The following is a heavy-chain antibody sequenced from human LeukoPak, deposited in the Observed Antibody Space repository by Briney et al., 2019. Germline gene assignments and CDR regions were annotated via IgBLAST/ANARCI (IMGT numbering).Heavy chain of an antibody. CDR3: AHVPAHYWWEGGYSPYFDY. D-gene: IGHD3-22*01. J-gene: IGHJ4*02. CDR2: IYWHDDK. CDR1: GSHSPLVEWV. V-gene: IGHV2-5*01. Sequence: SGPTLVNPQRPSRCPAPSLGSHSPLVEWVCGWFRQPPRKALEWLALIYWHDDKHYSPSLSSRLTITKDTSKNQVVLTLTNMDPVDTASYYCAHVPAHYWWEGGYSPYFDYWGQGTLVTVSS.